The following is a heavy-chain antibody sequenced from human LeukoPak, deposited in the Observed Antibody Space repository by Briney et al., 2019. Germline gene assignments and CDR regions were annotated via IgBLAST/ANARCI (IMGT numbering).Heavy chain of an antibody. CDR2: INHSGST. J-gene: IGHJ5*01. CDR1: GGSFSGYY. V-gene: IGHV4-34*01. CDR3: ARGPRGSWYFFWFDY. Sequence: PSETLSLTCAVCGGSFSGYYWSWLRQPPGKGLEWIGEINHSGSTNYNPSLKSRVTISVDTSKNQFSLKLSSVTAADTAVYYCARGPRGSWYFFWFDYWGQGTLVTVSS. D-gene: IGHD6-13*01.